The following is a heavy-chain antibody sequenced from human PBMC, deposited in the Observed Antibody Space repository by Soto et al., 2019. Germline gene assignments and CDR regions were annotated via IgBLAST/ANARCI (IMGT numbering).Heavy chain of an antibody. Sequence: PGGSLRLSCAASGFTFSSYSMNWVRQAPGKGLEWVSSISSSSSYIYYADSVKGRFTISRDNAKNSLYLQMNSLRAEDTAVYYCASPRYFDWYPKPHGDAFDIWGQGTMVTVS. CDR2: ISSSSSYI. CDR1: GFTFSSYS. V-gene: IGHV3-21*01. J-gene: IGHJ3*02. D-gene: IGHD3-9*01. CDR3: ASPRYFDWYPKPHGDAFDI.